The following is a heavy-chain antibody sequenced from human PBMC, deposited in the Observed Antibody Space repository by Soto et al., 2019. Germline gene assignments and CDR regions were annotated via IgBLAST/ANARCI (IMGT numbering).Heavy chain of an antibody. CDR1: GFTFSSYW. J-gene: IGHJ3*02. CDR2: IKQDGSEK. D-gene: IGHD3-3*01. Sequence: GGSLRFSCAASGFTFSSYWMSWVRQAPGKGLEWVANIKQDGSEKYYVDSVKGRFTISRDNAKNSLYLQMNSLRAEDTAVYYCARDLRAIFGVVRKDPDAFDIWGQGTMVTVSS. CDR3: ARDLRAIFGVVRKDPDAFDI. V-gene: IGHV3-7*01.